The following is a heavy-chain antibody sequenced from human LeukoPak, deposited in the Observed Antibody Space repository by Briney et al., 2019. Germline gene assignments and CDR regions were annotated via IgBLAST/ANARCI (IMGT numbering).Heavy chain of an antibody. CDR2: IYTSGST. J-gene: IGHJ3*02. CDR3: VRDIGHDSAFDI. V-gene: IGHV4-61*02. D-gene: IGHD1-1*01. Sequence: SETLSLTCTVSGGSISSGSYYWSWIRQPAGKGLEWIGRIYTSGSTNYNPSLKSRVTISVDTSKNQFSLKLSSVTAADTAVYYCVRDIGHDSAFDIWGQGTMVTVSS. CDR1: GGSISSGSYY.